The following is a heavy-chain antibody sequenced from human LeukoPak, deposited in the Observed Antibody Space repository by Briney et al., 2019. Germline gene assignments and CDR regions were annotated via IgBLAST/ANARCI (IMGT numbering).Heavy chain of an antibody. J-gene: IGHJ6*04. CDR1: GYTFTSYY. Sequence: ASVKVSCKASGYTFTSYYMHWVRQAPGQGLEWMGIINPSGGSTSYAQKFQGRVTMTRDTSTSTVYMELSSLRSEDTAVYYCARDLLYRIVAPYYYYGMDVGGKGTTVIVSS. V-gene: IGHV1-46*01. D-gene: IGHD5-12*01. CDR2: INPSGGST. CDR3: ARDLLYRIVAPYYYYGMDV.